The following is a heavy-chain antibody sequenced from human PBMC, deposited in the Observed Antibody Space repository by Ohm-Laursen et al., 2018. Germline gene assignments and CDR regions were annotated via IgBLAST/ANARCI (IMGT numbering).Heavy chain of an antibody. CDR2: LSVSGGGT. CDR3: ASPEGGRYGDYGTAFQH. CDR1: GFTFSSYA. D-gene: IGHD4-17*01. V-gene: IGHV3-23*01. Sequence: SLRLSCTASGFTFSSYAMSWVRQAPGKGLEWVSGLSVSGGGTYYADSVKVRFTISRDNSKNTLYLQMNSLRAEDTAVYYCASPEGGRYGDYGTAFQHWGQGTLVTVSS. J-gene: IGHJ1*01.